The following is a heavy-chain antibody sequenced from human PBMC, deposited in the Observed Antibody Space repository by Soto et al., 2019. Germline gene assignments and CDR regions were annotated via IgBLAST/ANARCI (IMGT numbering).Heavy chain of an antibody. D-gene: IGHD3-3*02. CDR2: ISSSSYI. Sequence: PGGSLRLSCAASGFTFSSYSMNWVRQAPGKGLEWVSSISSSSYIYYADSVKGRFTISRDNAKNSLYLQMNSLRAEDTAVYYCARAPAQFWSGEPNYGMDVWGQGTTVTVSS. CDR3: ARAPAQFWSGEPNYGMDV. CDR1: GFTFSSYS. V-gene: IGHV3-21*01. J-gene: IGHJ6*02.